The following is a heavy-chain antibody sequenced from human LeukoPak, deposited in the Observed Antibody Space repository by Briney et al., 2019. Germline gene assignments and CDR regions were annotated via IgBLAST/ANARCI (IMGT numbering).Heavy chain of an antibody. CDR3: AREGGYNPYYYYYMDV. D-gene: IGHD5-24*01. J-gene: IGHJ6*03. V-gene: IGHV1-69*05. CDR2: IIPIFGTA. CDR1: GGTFSSYA. Sequence: SVKVSCKASGGTFSSYAISWVRQAPGQGPEWMGRIIPIFGTANYAQKFQGRVTITTDESTSTAYMELSSLRSEDTAVYYCAREGGYNPYYYYYMDVWGKGTTVTVSS.